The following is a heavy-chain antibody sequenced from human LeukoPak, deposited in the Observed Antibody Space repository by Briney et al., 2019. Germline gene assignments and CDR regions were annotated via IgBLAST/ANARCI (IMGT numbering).Heavy chain of an antibody. CDR1: GGSISSYY. Sequence: PSETLSLTCTVSGGSISSYYWSWLRQPPGKGLEWLGYIYYSGSTNYNPSLKSRVTISVDTSKNQFSLKLSSVTAADTAVYYCARVRKWAPATKRYFDYWGQGTLVTVSS. J-gene: IGHJ4*02. CDR2: IYYSGST. V-gene: IGHV4-59*01. D-gene: IGHD2-2*01. CDR3: ARVRKWAPATKRYFDY.